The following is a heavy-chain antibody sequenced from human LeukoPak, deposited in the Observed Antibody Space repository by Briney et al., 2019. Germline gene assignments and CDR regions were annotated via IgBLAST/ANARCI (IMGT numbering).Heavy chain of an antibody. Sequence: PGGSLRLSCAASGFTFSSYAMSWARQAPGKGLEWVSAISGSGGSTYYADSVKGRFTISRDNSKNTLYLQMNSLRAEDTAVYYCAKDQSWNYPFSPPFYGMDVWGQGTTVTVSS. D-gene: IGHD1-7*01. CDR3: AKDQSWNYPFSPPFYGMDV. J-gene: IGHJ6*02. CDR1: GFTFSSYA. CDR2: ISGSGGST. V-gene: IGHV3-23*01.